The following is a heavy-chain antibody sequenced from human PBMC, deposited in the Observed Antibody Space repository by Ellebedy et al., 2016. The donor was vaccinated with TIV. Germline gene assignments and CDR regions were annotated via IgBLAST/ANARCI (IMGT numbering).Heavy chain of an antibody. CDR3: AKHHPLSSTFDV. D-gene: IGHD1-7*01. V-gene: IGHV4-4*02. Sequence: MLSETLSLTCGVSGGHISNWWSWVRQPPGKGLEWIGEVHHDGSTNYNPSLKSRVTISVVRSENQFSLRVTSVTAADTALYYCAKHHPLSSTFDVWGLGTMITVS. CDR1: GGHISNW. J-gene: IGHJ3*01. CDR2: VHHDGST.